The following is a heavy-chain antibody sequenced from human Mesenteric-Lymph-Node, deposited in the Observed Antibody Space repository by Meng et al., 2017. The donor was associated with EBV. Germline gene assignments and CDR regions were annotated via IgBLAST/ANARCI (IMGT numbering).Heavy chain of an antibody. J-gene: IGHJ4*02. CDR3: ARQVGNYVGFDF. Sequence: QITLTEAGPTVVKATQTLTLTCPCSGFSLFTSGVRVGWIRQPPGKALECLALTSWDDDERYSPSLKSRLTITKDTSRNQVVLTLTNMDPVDTGTYYCARQVGNYVGFDFWGPGTLVTVSS. D-gene: IGHD1-7*01. CDR1: GFSLFTSGVR. CDR2: TSWDDDE. V-gene: IGHV2-5*02.